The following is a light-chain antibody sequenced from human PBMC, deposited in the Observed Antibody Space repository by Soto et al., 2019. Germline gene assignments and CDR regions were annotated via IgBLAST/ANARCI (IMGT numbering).Light chain of an antibody. CDR2: AVS. CDR3: SSYTSSSTLV. CDR1: SSDIGAYKY. J-gene: IGLJ3*02. Sequence: QSALTQPASVSGSPGQSITISVMGTSSDIGAYKYVSWYQQHPGTAPKLLIYAVSNRPSGVSDRFFGSKSGNTASLTISGLQTDDEADYYCSSYTSSSTLVFCGGSKLTVL. V-gene: IGLV2-14*03.